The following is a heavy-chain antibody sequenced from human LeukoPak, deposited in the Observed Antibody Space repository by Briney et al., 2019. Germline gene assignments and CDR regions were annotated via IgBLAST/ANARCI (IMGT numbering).Heavy chain of an antibody. D-gene: IGHD1-26*01. V-gene: IGHV1-3*01. Sequence: ASVKVSCKASGYIFISYAMHWVRQAPGQRLEWMGWITAGNGNTKYSQKLQGRVTMTTDTSTSTAYMELRSLRSDDTAVYYCARCGTDWFDPWGQGTLVTVSS. CDR2: ITAGNGNT. CDR3: ARCGTDWFDP. J-gene: IGHJ5*02. CDR1: GYIFISYA.